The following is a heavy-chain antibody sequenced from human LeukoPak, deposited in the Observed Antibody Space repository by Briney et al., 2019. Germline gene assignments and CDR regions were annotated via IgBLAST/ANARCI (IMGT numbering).Heavy chain of an antibody. V-gene: IGHV4-59*01. D-gene: IGHD5-18*01. CDR3: ARENDRYGRIDY. Sequence: PSETLSLTCSVSGGSISPYYWSWVRQPPGKGLEWIGYVSYSGRADYNPSLKSRVIISIDTSKNQFSLRLSSLTAADTAVYYCARENDRYGRIDYWGQGTQVTVSS. CDR1: GGSISPYY. CDR2: VSYSGRA. J-gene: IGHJ4*02.